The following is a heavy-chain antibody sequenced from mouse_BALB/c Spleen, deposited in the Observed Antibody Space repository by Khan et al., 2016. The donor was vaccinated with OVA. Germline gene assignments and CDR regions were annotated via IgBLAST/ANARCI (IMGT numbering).Heavy chain of an antibody. CDR2: IYPGISDT. D-gene: IGHD2-4*01. J-gene: IGHJ2*01. CDR1: GYSFTSYW. CDR3: TRSCDSFYFDY. Sequence: VQLKESGTVLARPGASVKMSCKASGYSFTSYWMHWVKQRPGQGLEWIGAIYPGISDTSYNQKFKVKAKLTAATSANTAYMELSSLPCEDSSVYFCTRSCDSFYFDYWGQGTTLTVSS. V-gene: IGHV1-5*01.